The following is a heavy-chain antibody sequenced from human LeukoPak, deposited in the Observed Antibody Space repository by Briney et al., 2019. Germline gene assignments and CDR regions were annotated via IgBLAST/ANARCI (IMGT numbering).Heavy chain of an antibody. CDR2: VNSDGSIT. CDR1: GFTFSSYW. CDR3: ARDLRSSPDF. J-gene: IGHJ4*02. D-gene: IGHD6-13*01. V-gene: IGHV3-74*01. Sequence: GGSLRLSCAASGFTFSSYWMHWVRQAPGTGLVWVSRVNSDGSITTYADSVKGRFTISRDNAKNTLYLQMNSLRAEDTAVYYCARDLRSSPDFWGQGTLVTVS.